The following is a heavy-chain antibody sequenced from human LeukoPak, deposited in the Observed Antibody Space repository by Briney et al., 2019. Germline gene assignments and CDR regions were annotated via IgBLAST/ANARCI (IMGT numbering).Heavy chain of an antibody. D-gene: IGHD6-13*01. V-gene: IGHV1-2*02. CDR1: GYTFTGYY. CDR2: INPNSGGT. CDR3: ARGAPTLAAADCWFDP. Sequence: ASVKVSCKASGYTFTGYYMHWVRQAPGQGLEWMGWINPNSGGTNYAQKFQGRVTMTRDTSISTAYMELSRLRSDDTAVYYCARGAPTLAAADCWFDPWGQGTLATVSS. J-gene: IGHJ5*02.